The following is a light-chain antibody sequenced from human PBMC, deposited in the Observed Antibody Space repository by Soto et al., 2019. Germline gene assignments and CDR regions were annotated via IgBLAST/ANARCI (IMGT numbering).Light chain of an antibody. CDR2: EVN. CDR3: SSYAGSSNV. Sequence: ALTQPASVSGSPGQSVAISCTGTSSDVGGYNYVSWYQQHPGKAPKLMIYEVNKRPSGVPDRFSGSKSGNTASLTVSGLQAEDEADYYCSSYAGSSNVFGTGTKSPS. J-gene: IGLJ1*01. V-gene: IGLV2-8*01. CDR1: SSDVGGYNY.